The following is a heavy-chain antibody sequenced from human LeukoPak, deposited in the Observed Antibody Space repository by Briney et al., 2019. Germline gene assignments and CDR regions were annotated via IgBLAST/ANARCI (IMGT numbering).Heavy chain of an antibody. CDR2: INPNSGGT. CDR3: ARGGYDFWSGYYSYYYYGMDV. J-gene: IGHJ6*02. Sequence: ASVKVSCKASGYTFTGYYMHWVRQAPGQGVEWMGWINPNSGGTNYAQKFQGRVTMTRDTSISTAYMELSRLRSDDTAVYYCARGGYDFWSGYYSYYYYGMDVWGQGTTVTVSS. D-gene: IGHD3-3*01. CDR1: GYTFTGYY. V-gene: IGHV1-2*02.